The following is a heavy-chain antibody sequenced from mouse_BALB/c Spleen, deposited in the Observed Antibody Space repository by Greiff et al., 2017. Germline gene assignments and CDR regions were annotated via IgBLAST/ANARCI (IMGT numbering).Heavy chain of an antibody. D-gene: IGHD2-1*01. V-gene: IGHV1-15*01. Sequence: QVQLKESGAELVRPGASVTLSCKASGYTFTDYEMHWVKQTPVHGLEWIGAIDPETGGTAYNQKFKGKATLTADKSSSTAYMQLSSLTSEDSAVYYCATLYGNYVSYWGQGTTRTVSS. CDR3: ATLYGNYVSY. J-gene: IGHJ2*01. CDR2: IDPETGGT. CDR1: GYTFTDYE.